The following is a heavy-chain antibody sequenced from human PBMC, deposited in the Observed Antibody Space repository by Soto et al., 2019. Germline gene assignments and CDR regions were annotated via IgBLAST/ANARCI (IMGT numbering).Heavy chain of an antibody. D-gene: IGHD3-9*01. Sequence: SETLSLTCAVYGGSFSGYYWSWIRQPPGKGLEWIGEINHSGSTNYNPSHKSRVTISVDTSKNQFSLKLSSVTAADTAVYYCARVRGILTGYYKVYYGMDVWGQGTTVTVS. CDR1: GGSFSGYY. V-gene: IGHV4-34*01. CDR3: ARVRGILTGYYKVYYGMDV. J-gene: IGHJ6*02. CDR2: INHSGST.